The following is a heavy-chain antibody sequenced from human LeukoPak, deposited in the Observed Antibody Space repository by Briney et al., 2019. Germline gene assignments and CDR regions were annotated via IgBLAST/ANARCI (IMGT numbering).Heavy chain of an antibody. CDR1: GFTFSSYE. J-gene: IGHJ4*02. CDR3: GKTTVGYSSGQKPAWPVDY. D-gene: IGHD5-18*01. Sequence: GGSLRLSCAASGFTFSSYEMNWVRQAPGKGLEWVSYISSSGSTIYYADSVKGRFTISRDNSQNTVYLQINSLRAEDTAVYYCGKTTVGYSSGQKPAWPVDYWGQGTLVTVSS. CDR2: ISSSGSTI. V-gene: IGHV3-48*03.